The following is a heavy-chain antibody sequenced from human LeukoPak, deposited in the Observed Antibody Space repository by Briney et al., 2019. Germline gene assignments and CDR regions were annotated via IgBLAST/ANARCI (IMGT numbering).Heavy chain of an antibody. D-gene: IGHD3-10*01. J-gene: IGHJ5*02. CDR1: GFTFSGSA. CDR2: IRSKANSYAT. V-gene: IGHV3-73*01. CDR3: TRQDEITMVRGVINSPILNWFDP. Sequence: GGSLRLSCAASGFTFSGSAMHWVRQASGKGLEWVGRIRSKANSYATAYAASVKGRFTISRDDSKNTAYLHMNSLKTEDTAVYYCTRQDEITMVRGVINSPILNWFDPWGQGTLVTVSS.